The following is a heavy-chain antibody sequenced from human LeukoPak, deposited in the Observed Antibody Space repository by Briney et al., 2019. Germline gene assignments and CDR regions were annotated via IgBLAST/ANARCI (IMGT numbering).Heavy chain of an antibody. J-gene: IGHJ4*02. CDR3: ARASGTDYGDY. Sequence: GGSLRLSCAASGFTVSSNYMSWVRQAPGKGLEWVSVIYSGGTTHYADSVKGRFAISRDDSKNTLYLQMNSLTVEDTAVYYCARASGTDYGDYWGQGTLVTVSS. D-gene: IGHD3-10*01. V-gene: IGHV3-53*01. CDR1: GFTVSSNY. CDR2: IYSGGTT.